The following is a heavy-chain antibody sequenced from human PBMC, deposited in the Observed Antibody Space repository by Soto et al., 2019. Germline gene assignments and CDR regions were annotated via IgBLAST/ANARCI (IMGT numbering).Heavy chain of an antibody. CDR1: GGSISSSSYY. CDR3: ARLMGARGGNWFDP. J-gene: IGHJ5*02. CDR2: IYYSGST. V-gene: IGHV4-39*01. Sequence: SDTLSLTCTVSGGSISSSSYYWGWIRQPPGKGLEWIGSIYYSGSTYYNPSLKSRVTISVDTSKNQFSLKLSSVTAADTAVYYCARLMGARGGNWFDPWRQGTLVTVSS. D-gene: IGHD1-26*01.